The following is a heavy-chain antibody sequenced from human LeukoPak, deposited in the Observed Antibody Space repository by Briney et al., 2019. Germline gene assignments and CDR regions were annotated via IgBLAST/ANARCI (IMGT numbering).Heavy chain of an antibody. Sequence: GGSLRLSCAASGFTFTTAWMSWVRQAPGKGLGWVARIRSRPDGGAADYAAPVKGRFAISRDDSKDTLYMQMNSLKSEDTAVYFCTRGGSAFDHWGQGTLVTVSS. J-gene: IGHJ4*02. CDR1: GFTFTTAW. V-gene: IGHV3-15*01. D-gene: IGHD2-15*01. CDR2: IRSRPDGGAA. CDR3: TRGGSAFDH.